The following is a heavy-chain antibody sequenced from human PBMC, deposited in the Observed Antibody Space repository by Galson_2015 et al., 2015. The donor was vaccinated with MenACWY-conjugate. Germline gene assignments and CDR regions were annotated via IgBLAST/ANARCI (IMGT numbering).Heavy chain of an antibody. CDR3: ARSPSDYASESYSIHH. CDR2: INAGTGST. D-gene: IGHD3-10*01. CDR1: EYTFTSFA. V-gene: IGHV1-3*01. J-gene: IGHJ1*01. Sequence: SVKVSCKASEYTFTSFAMHWVRQAPGQSLEWMGWINAGTGSTKYSQKFQGRVTITSDTSAKTAYMELSRLTSEDTAVYYCARSPSDYASESYSIHHWRQGNLVTVSS.